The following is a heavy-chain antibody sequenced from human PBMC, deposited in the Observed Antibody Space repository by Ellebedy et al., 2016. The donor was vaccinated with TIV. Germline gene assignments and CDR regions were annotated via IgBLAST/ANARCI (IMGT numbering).Heavy chain of an antibody. CDR3: ARDEGRGGDCPDY. V-gene: IGHV3-64*01. D-gene: IGHD2-21*02. Sequence: GGSLRLFCAASGFTFSSYAMHWVRQAPGKGLEYVSAISSNGGSTYYANSVKGRFTISRDNSKNTLYLQMGSLRAEDMAVYYCARDEGRGGDCPDYWGQGTLVTVSS. CDR2: ISSNGGST. J-gene: IGHJ4*02. CDR1: GFTFSSYA.